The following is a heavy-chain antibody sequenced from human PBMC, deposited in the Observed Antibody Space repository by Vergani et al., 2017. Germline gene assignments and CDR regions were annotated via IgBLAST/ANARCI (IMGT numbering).Heavy chain of an antibody. V-gene: IGHV4-39*07. D-gene: IGHD3-22*01. CDR2: IYYSGST. CDR1: GGSISSSSYY. CDR3: ARGAGTMILARGYYFDY. J-gene: IGHJ4*02. Sequence: QLQLQESGPGLVKPSETLSLTCTVSGGSISSSSYYWGWIRQPPGKGLEWIGNIYYSGSTYYNPSLKSRVTISVDTSKNPFSLKLSSVTAADTAVYYCARGAGTMILARGYYFDYWGQGTLVTVSS.